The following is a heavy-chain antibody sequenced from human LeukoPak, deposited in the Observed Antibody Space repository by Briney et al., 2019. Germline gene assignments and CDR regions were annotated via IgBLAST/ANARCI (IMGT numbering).Heavy chain of an antibody. CDR1: GGFIGSCSYY. CDR2: IYHSGST. V-gene: IGHV4-39*01. D-gene: IGHD2-15*01. CDR3: ARHIILSGGRCSAYHSDY. Sequence: SETLSLTCTVSGGFIGSCSYYWGWIRQPPGKGLEWIGSIYHSGSTYYDPSLKSRVTISVDTSKNQFSLKLSSVAALDTAVFYCARHIILSGGRCSAYHSDYWGQGTLVTVSS. J-gene: IGHJ4*02.